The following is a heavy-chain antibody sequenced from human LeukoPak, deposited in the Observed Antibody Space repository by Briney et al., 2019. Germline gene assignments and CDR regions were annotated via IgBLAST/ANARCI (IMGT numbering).Heavy chain of an antibody. V-gene: IGHV3-21*01. CDR3: ARGGFSHATDY. CDR2: ISSSSSYI. Sequence: GGSLRLSCAASGFTFSSYSMNWVRQAPGKGLEWVSSISSSSSYIYYADSVKGRFTISRDSAKNSLYLQMNSLRAEDTAVYYCARGGFSHATDYWGQGTLVTVSS. J-gene: IGHJ4*02. CDR1: GFTFSSYS.